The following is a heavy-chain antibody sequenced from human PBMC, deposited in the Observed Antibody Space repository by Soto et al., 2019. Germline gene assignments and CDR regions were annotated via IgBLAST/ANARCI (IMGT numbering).Heavy chain of an antibody. CDR2: ISASADIA. D-gene: IGHD2-15*01. CDR3: ARPYGGKIGDALDL. CDR1: GFTFRIYA. J-gene: IGHJ3*01. Sequence: GGSLRLSCAASGFTFRIYAMSWVRQVPWKGLEWVSTISASADIAYYADSVKGRFTISRDNSKNTLYLQMNSRRAGDTSVYYCARPYGGKIGDALDLCGQGTMVTVSS. V-gene: IGHV3-23*01.